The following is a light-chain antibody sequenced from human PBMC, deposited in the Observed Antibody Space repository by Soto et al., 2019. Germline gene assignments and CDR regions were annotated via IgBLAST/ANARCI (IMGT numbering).Light chain of an antibody. CDR3: QQYDSSWT. CDR1: QSISGW. J-gene: IGKJ1*01. Sequence: DIQMTQSPSSLSASVGDRVTSXXRASQSISGWLAWYQQKPGKAPEILVYDASSLESGVPSRFSGSGSGTEFTLTISSLQPDDFATYYCQQYDSSWTFGQGTKVDIK. CDR2: DAS. V-gene: IGKV1-5*01.